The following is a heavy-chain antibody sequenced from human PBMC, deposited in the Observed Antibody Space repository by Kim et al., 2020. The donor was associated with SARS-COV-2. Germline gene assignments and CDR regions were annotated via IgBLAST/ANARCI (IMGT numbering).Heavy chain of an antibody. V-gene: IGHV3-21*01. Sequence: GGSLRLSCAASGFTFSSYSMNWVRQAPGKGLEWVSSISSSSSYIYYADSVKGRFTISRDNAKNSLYLQMNSLRAEDTAVYYCARESPYSSDLGAFDIWGQGTMVTVSS. D-gene: IGHD6-19*01. J-gene: IGHJ3*02. CDR1: GFTFSSYS. CDR3: ARESPYSSDLGAFDI. CDR2: ISSSSSYI.